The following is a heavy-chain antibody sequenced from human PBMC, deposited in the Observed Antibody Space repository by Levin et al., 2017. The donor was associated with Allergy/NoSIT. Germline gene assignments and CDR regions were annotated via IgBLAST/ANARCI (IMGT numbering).Heavy chain of an antibody. V-gene: IGHV3-7*03. Sequence: GESLKISCVASGFSFSNLWMSWVRQAPGKGLEWVANIKQDGSEKNYVDSVKGRFTISRDNAKDSLYLQMNSLRAEDTAVYYCAKRGARYYYYTDVWGTGTTVTVSS. J-gene: IGHJ6*03. CDR1: GFSFSNLW. D-gene: IGHD3-10*01. CDR3: AKRGARYYYYTDV. CDR2: IKQDGSEK.